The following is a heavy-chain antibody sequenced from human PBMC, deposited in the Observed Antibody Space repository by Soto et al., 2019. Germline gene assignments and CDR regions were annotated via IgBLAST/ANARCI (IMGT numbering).Heavy chain of an antibody. J-gene: IGHJ6*02. CDR2: IIPIFGTA. CDR3: ARGVHSNYVSRSDYYYGMDV. V-gene: IGHV1-69*12. Sequence: QVQLVQSGAEVKKPGSSVKVSCKASGGTLSSYAISWVRQAPGQGLEWLGGIIPIFGTANYAQKFQGRVTITADESTSTAYMELSSLRSEDTAVYYCARGVHSNYVSRSDYYYGMDVWGQGTTVTVSS. D-gene: IGHD4-4*01. CDR1: GGTLSSYA.